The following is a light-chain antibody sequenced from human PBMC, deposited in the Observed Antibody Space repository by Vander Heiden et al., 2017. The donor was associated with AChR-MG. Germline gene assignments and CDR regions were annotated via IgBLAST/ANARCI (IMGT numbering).Light chain of an antibody. V-gene: IGKV3-11*01. CDR2: DAS. CDR1: QSFRNS. J-gene: IGKJ4*01. Sequence: EIVLTRSPATRSFSPGERATLSCRPSQSFRNSIAWYQHNPAQAPSLIICDASNRATSIPARFSGSGSGTVFTLTISSLDPEDFAVYYCQQRNNCPLTFGGGTKVEI. CDR3: QQRNNCPLT.